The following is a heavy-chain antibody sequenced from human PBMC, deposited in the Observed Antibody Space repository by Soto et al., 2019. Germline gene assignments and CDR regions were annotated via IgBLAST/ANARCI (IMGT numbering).Heavy chain of an antibody. CDR1: GYSFSTYG. CDR3: VIYLFGAYGACYFYY. Sequence: QVHLVQSGVAVKKPGASVKVSCKASGYSFSTYGISWVRQAPGQGLEWMGWISGLNGNTNYEQNLQGRVTMTTDTSTSTAYMERRGLGFDATAMYYCVIYLFGAYGACYFYYWCQVTLVTVSS. CDR2: ISGLNGNT. J-gene: IGHJ4*02. V-gene: IGHV1-18*01. D-gene: IGHD2-21*01.